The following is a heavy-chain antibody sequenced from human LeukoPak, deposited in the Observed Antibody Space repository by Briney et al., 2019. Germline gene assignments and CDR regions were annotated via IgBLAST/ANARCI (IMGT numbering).Heavy chain of an antibody. Sequence: SETLSLTCAVYGGSFSGYYWSWIRQPPGKGLEWIGEINHSGSTNYNPSLKSRVTISVDTSKNQFSLKLSSATAADTAVYYCARGPIVVVPAAIGYYYYGMDVWGKGTTVTVSS. CDR2: INHSGST. CDR3: ARGPIVVVPAAIGYYYYGMDV. J-gene: IGHJ6*04. D-gene: IGHD2-2*01. V-gene: IGHV4-34*01. CDR1: GGSFSGYY.